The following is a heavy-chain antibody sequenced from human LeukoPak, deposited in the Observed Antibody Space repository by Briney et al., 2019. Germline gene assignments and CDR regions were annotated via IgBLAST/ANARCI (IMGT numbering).Heavy chain of an antibody. CDR1: GYTFTSYY. V-gene: IGHV1-18*01. J-gene: IGHJ3*02. CDR2: ISAYNGDT. CDR3: AWDSGAFEI. Sequence: GASVKVSCKASGYTFTSYYITWMRQAPGQGLEWIGRISAYNGDTNYAQKVQGRVTMTTDTSTSTVYMELRSLRSDDTAVYYCAWDSGAFEIWGQGTMVTVSS.